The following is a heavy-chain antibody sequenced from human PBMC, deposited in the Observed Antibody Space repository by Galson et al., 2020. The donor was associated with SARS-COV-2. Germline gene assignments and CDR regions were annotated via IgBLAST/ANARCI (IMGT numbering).Heavy chain of an antibody. V-gene: IGHV4-59*08. CDR2: FYYSGST. D-gene: IGHD3-16*01. Sequence: ETSDTLSLTCIVSGDSISRYHWTWIRQPPGKGLEWIGYFYYSGSTSYNPSLKSRVTISGDTSKNHVSLNLSPVTATDTAVYFCARHALGGQAYFDLWGRGPLVTVSS. CDR1: GDSISRYH. J-gene: IGHJ2*01. CDR3: ARHALGGQAYFDL.